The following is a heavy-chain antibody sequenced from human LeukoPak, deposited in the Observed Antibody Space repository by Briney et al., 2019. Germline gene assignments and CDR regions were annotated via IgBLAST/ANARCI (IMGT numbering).Heavy chain of an antibody. Sequence: GASVKVSCKASGYTFTSYGISWVRQAPGQGLEWMVWISAYNGNTNYAQKLQGRVTMTKDTSTSTAYMELRSMTSDDTAVYYCAIRQAAVAFPFAYWGQGTLVTVSS. CDR2: ISAYNGNT. J-gene: IGHJ4*02. V-gene: IGHV1-18*01. D-gene: IGHD6-19*01. CDR1: GYTFTSYG. CDR3: AIRQAAVAFPFAY.